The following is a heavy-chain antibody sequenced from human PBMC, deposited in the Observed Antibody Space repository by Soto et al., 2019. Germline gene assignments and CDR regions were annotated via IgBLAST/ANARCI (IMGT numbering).Heavy chain of an antibody. J-gene: IGHJ4*02. CDR1: GFTFRSYA. V-gene: IGHV3-23*01. D-gene: IGHD2-2*01. CDR3: AKDSSVDVPLFLVDY. CDR2: ISGSGGST. Sequence: GGSLRLSCAASGFTFRSYAMSWVRQAPGKGLEWVSGISGSGGSTYYADSVKGRFTIFRDNSKNTLYLQMSSLRADDTAVFYCAKDSSVDVPLFLVDYWGQGTQVTVSS.